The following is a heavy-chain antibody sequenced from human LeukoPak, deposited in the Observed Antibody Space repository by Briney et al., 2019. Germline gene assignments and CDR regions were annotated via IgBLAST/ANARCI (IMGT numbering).Heavy chain of an antibody. Sequence: ASVKVSCKASGYTFTGYYMHWVRQAPGQGPEWMGWTNPNSGGTNYAQKFQGRVTMTRDTSISTAYLELSRLRSDDTAVYYCARVVTPRYCSSPSCYWKGWFDPWGQGTLVTVSS. V-gene: IGHV1-2*02. CDR3: ARVVTPRYCSSPSCYWKGWFDP. CDR1: GYTFTGYY. D-gene: IGHD2-2*01. CDR2: TNPNSGGT. J-gene: IGHJ5*02.